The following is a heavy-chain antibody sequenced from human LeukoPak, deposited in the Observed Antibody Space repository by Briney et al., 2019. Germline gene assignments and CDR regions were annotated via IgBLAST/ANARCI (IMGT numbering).Heavy chain of an antibody. J-gene: IGHJ4*02. V-gene: IGHV3-21*01. CDR3: ARDLMAGIAAAGGY. CDR2: ISSSSSYI. Sequence: GSLRLSCAASGFTFSSYSMNWVRQAPGKGLEWVSSISSSSSYIYYADSVKGRFTISRDNAKNSLYLQMNSLRAEDTAVYYCARDLMAGIAAAGGYWGQGTLVTVSS. CDR1: GFTFSSYS. D-gene: IGHD6-13*01.